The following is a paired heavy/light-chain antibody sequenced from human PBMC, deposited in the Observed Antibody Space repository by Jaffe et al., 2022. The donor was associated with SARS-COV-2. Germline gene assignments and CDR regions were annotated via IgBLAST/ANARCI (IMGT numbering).Light chain of an antibody. CDR2: EGS. CDR1: SSDVGNYNL. CDR3: CSYAGTLTFV. J-gene: IGLJ1*01. V-gene: IGLV2-23*01. Sequence: QSALTQPDSVSGSPGQSITISCTGTSSDVGNYNLVSWYQQRPGKGPKLLIYEGSKRPSGVSNRFSGSKSGNTASLTVSGLQAEDEADYFCCSYAGTLTFVFGTGTTVTV.
Heavy chain of an antibody. J-gene: IGHJ3*02. CDR3: ARTDVETSGYYDAFDI. Sequence: QLQLQESGPRLVKPSETLSLTCGVSGGSISSSSYYWAWIRQSPGKGLEWIGSIYYSGTTYYSPSLQSRFTISVDRSRNQFSLKLNSVTAADTAVYYCARTDVETSGYYDAFDIWGHGTMVTVSS. V-gene: IGHV4-39*01. D-gene: IGHD3-22*01. CDR1: GGSISSSSYY. CDR2: IYYSGTT.